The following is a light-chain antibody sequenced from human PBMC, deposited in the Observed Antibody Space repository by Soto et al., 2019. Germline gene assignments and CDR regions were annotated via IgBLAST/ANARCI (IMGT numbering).Light chain of an antibody. J-gene: IGKJ5*01. CDR2: DAS. CDR3: QQHGSSPIT. CDR1: QSISDF. Sequence: EIVLTQSPCTLSLSPGLRSTLACRASQSISDFLAWYQQKNGQAPRIIIYDASKRATDIPDRFSGSGYGTDFNLTISRLETEDFAVYYCQQHGSSPITFGQGTRLEIK. V-gene: IGKV3-20*01.